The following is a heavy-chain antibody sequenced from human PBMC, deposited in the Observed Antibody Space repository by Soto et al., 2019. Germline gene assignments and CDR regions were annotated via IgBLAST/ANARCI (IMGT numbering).Heavy chain of an antibody. Sequence: GASVKVSCKASGYTFTSYAMHCVRQAPGQRLEWMGWINAGNGNTKYSQKFQGRVTITRDTSASTAYMELSSLRSEDTAVYYCARGRRLELSYYYYYGMDVWGQGTTVTVSS. D-gene: IGHD1-7*01. J-gene: IGHJ6*02. V-gene: IGHV1-3*01. CDR3: ARGRRLELSYYYYYGMDV. CDR1: GYTFTSYA. CDR2: INAGNGNT.